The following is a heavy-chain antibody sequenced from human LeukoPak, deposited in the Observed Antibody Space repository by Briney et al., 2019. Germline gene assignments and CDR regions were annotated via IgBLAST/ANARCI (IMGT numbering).Heavy chain of an antibody. CDR2: IFYSGST. Sequence: SETLSLTCTVSGGSISTNNYYWGWIRQPPGKGLEWIGNIFYSGSTYYSPSLKSRVTMSVDTSKNQFSLKLSSVTAADTAVYYCARDLLLGFGEFHFDYWGQGTLVTVSS. J-gene: IGHJ4*02. CDR3: ARDLLLGFGEFHFDY. CDR1: GGSISTNNYY. D-gene: IGHD3-10*01. V-gene: IGHV4-39*07.